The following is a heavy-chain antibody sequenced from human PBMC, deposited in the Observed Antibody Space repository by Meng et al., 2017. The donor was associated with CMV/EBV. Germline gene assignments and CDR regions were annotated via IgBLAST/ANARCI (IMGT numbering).Heavy chain of an antibody. V-gene: IGHV4-39*07. J-gene: IGHJ4*02. CDR1: GGSISSSSYY. D-gene: IGHD3-22*01. CDR2: IYYSGST. Sequence: SGGSISSSSYYWGWIRQPPGKGLEWIGSIYYSGSTYYNPSLKSRVTISVDTSKNQFSLKLSSVTAADTAVYYCARDFRGDDSSGFDWGQGPLVTVSS. CDR3: ARDFRGDDSSGFD.